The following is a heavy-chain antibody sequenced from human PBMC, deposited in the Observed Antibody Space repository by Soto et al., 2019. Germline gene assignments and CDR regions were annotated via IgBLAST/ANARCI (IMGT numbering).Heavy chain of an antibody. Sequence: QVQLVQSGAEVRKPGASVKVSCKASGFTFTSYGITWVRQAPGQGLEWMGWISAYNGNTKYSQKFQGRVTITRDTSASTAYMELSSLRSEDTAVYYCARDYNWKELDYWGQGTLVTVSS. CDR3: ARDYNWKELDY. D-gene: IGHD1-20*01. CDR2: ISAYNGNT. CDR1: GFTFTSYG. V-gene: IGHV1-18*04. J-gene: IGHJ4*02.